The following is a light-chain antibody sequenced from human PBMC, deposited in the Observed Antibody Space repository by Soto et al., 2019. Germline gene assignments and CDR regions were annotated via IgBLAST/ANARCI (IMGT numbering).Light chain of an antibody. CDR3: XXXXSYWWT. J-gene: IGKJ1*01. Sequence: DIQMTQSPSTLSASVGDRXXITCRASQSISSWLAWYQQKPGKAPKLLIYKASSLESGVPSRFSGSGSGTEFTLTISXLQPXXXXXXXXXXXXSYWWTFGQGTKVEIK. CDR2: KAS. CDR1: QSISSW. V-gene: IGKV1-5*03.